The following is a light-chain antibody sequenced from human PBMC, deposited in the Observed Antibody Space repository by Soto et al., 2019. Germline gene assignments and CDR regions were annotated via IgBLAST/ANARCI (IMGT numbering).Light chain of an antibody. CDR3: QQYGSSPRT. Sequence: EIVLTQSPGTLSLSPGERATLSCRASQTINNSYLAWYQQKPGQAPRLLIYGASSRATGIPDRFSGSGSGTDFTLTISRLEPEDFAVYYCQQYGSSPRTFGQGTKVEIK. J-gene: IGKJ1*01. CDR2: GAS. V-gene: IGKV3-20*01. CDR1: QTINNSY.